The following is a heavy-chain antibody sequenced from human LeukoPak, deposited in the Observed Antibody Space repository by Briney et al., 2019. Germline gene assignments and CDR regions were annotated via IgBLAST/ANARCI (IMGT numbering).Heavy chain of an antibody. CDR3: AKDVDCFDP. CDR1: GFSIKNYA. V-gene: IGHV3-30*18. CDR2: ISYDGSNK. Sequence: GGSLRLSCAASGFSIKNYAMHWVRQAPGKGLEWVAVISYDGSNKYYADSVKGRFTISRDNSKNTLYLQMNSLRAEDTAVYYCAKDVDCFDPWGQGTLVTVSS. J-gene: IGHJ5*02.